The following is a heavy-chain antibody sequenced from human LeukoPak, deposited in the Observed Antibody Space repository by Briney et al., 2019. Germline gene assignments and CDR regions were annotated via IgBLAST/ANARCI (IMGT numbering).Heavy chain of an antibody. D-gene: IGHD6-19*01. V-gene: IGHV3-7*05. CDR2: INQDGSET. J-gene: IGHJ4*02. Sequence: GGSLRLSCAASGFTFSSYWMTWVRQAPGKGLEWVANINQDGSETYYVDSVKGRFTISRDNAESSLYLQMNSLRVEDTAVYYCARANGGWYYFDYWGQGTLVTVSS. CDR3: ARANGGWYYFDY. CDR1: GFTFSSYW.